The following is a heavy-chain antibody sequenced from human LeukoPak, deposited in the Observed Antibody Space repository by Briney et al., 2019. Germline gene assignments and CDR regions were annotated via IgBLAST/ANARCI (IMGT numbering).Heavy chain of an antibody. CDR3: ARHLSGITGYTYGRGIDY. D-gene: IGHD5-18*01. V-gene: IGHV3-7*01. CDR1: GFTFSSYW. J-gene: IGHJ4*02. Sequence: HPGGSLRLSCGVSGFTFSSYWISWVPQAPGNGLEWLANIKKDGSEKYYVDSVKGRFTISRDNAKQSLYLQMNSLGAEDTAVYYCARHLSGITGYTYGRGIDYWDQGTLLTVSS. CDR2: IKKDGSEK.